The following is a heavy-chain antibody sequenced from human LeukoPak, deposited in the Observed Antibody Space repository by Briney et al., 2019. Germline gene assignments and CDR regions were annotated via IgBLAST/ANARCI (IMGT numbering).Heavy chain of an antibody. J-gene: IGHJ3*02. D-gene: IGHD6-19*01. V-gene: IGHV3-21*01. CDR3: ARGGSGWTVLGTFDI. CDR1: GFTFSSYS. Sequence: GGSLRLSCAASGFTFSSYSMNWVRQAPGKGLEWVSSISSSSSYIYYADSVKGRFTISRDNAKNSLYLQMNSLRAEDTAVYYCARGGSGWTVLGTFDIWGQGTMVTVSS. CDR2: ISSSSSYI.